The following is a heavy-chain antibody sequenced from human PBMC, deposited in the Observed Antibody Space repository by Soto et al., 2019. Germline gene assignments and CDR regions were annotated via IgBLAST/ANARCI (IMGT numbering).Heavy chain of an antibody. CDR1: GLTIGNTW. D-gene: IGHD1-26*01. Sequence: GGTLSHFCRASGLTIGNTWMSWVPRATGKGLEWGGRIKSKKDGGTADSAASVKGRFTISRDDSRNTVYLEMNNLKIEDTAMYYCARDYYTRFDYWGPGTLVTVSS. V-gene: IGHV3-15*07. J-gene: IGHJ4*02. CDR3: ARDYYTRFDY. CDR2: IKSKKDGGTA.